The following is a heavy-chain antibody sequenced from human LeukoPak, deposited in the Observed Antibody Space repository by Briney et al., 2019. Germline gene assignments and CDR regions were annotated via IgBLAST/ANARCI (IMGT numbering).Heavy chain of an antibody. CDR3: AGGGGSYRLGVYFDY. Sequence: RGSLRLSCAASGFTVISNYMSWVRQAPGKGLEWVSVIYSGDNTNYADSLKGRFTISRDNSKNTLYLQLNSLRAEDTAVYYCAGGGGSYRLGVYFDYWGQGTLVTVSS. J-gene: IGHJ4*02. D-gene: IGHD1-26*01. CDR2: IYSGDNT. V-gene: IGHV3-53*01. CDR1: GFTVISNY.